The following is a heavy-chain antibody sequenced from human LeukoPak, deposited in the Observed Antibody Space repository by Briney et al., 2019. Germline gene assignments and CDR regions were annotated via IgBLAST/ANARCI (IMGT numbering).Heavy chain of an antibody. J-gene: IGHJ4*02. CDR1: GFTFSSYG. V-gene: IGHV3-30*18. CDR2: ISYDGSNK. Sequence: PGGSLRLSCAASGFTFSSYGMHWVRQAPGKGLEWVAVISYDGSNKYYADSVKGRFTISRDNSKNTLYLQMNSLRAEDTAVYYCAKGRDYDSSGSVSDYWGQGTLVTVSS. CDR3: AKGRDYDSSGSVSDY. D-gene: IGHD3-22*01.